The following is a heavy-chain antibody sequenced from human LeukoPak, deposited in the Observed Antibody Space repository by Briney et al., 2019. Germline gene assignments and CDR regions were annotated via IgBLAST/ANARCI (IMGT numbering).Heavy chain of an antibody. CDR1: GFTFNAFG. J-gene: IGHJ4*02. Sequence: PGGSLRLSCAASGFTFNAFGMNWVRQAPGKGLEWVSYIGTTSGATYYADSVKGRFTISRDNSKNTLYLQVNSLRAEDTAVYYCAKGGKWDVTPFDYWGQGTLVTVSS. CDR2: IGTTSGAT. D-gene: IGHD1-26*01. V-gene: IGHV3-23*01. CDR3: AKGGKWDVTPFDY.